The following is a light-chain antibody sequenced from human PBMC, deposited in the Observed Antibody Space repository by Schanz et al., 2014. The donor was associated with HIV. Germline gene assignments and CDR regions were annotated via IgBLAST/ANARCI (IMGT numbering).Light chain of an antibody. CDR3: QQYNNWPRT. CDR1: QSVSRY. V-gene: IGKV3-15*01. J-gene: IGKJ1*01. CDR2: DTN. Sequence: EVVMTQSPATLSVTPGERVTLSCRARQSVSRYLAWYQHKPGQAPRLLMYDTNTRATGIPARISGSGSGTEFTLTISSLQSEDFAVYYCQQYNNWPRTFGQGTKVEF.